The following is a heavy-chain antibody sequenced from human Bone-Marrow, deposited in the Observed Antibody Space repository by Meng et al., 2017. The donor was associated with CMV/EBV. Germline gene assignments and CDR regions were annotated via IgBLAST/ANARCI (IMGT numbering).Heavy chain of an antibody. CDR3: AKDGWDIVVVPAALHYGMDV. CDR2: ISGSGGST. J-gene: IGHJ6*02. V-gene: IGHV3-23*01. Sequence: GGSLRLSCAASRFIFSSYAMSWVRQAPGKGLEWVSAISGSGGSTYYAGSVKGRFTISRDNSKNTLYLQMNSLRAEDTAVYYCAKDGWDIVVVPAALHYGMDVWGQGTTVTVSS. CDR1: RFIFSSYA. D-gene: IGHD2-2*02.